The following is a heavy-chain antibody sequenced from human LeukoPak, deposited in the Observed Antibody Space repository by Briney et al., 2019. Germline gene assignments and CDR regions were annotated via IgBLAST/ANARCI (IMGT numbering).Heavy chain of an antibody. CDR3: ARDLEWFGELYDY. CDR2: ISSSSSYI. Sequence: GGSLRLSCAASGFTFSSYSMNWVRQAPGKGLEWVSSISSSSSYIYYADSVKGRFTISRDNAKNSLYLQMNSLRAEDTAVYYCARDLEWFGELYDYWGQGTLVTVSS. J-gene: IGHJ4*02. D-gene: IGHD3-10*01. V-gene: IGHV3-21*01. CDR1: GFTFSSYS.